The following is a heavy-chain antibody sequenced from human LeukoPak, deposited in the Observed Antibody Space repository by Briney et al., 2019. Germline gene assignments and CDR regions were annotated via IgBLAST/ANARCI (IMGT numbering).Heavy chain of an antibody. CDR2: INPNSGGT. D-gene: IGHD3-10*01. CDR1: GYTFTGYY. CDR3: ARGGVPVYYYYMDI. V-gene: IGHV1-2*02. Sequence: ASVKVSCKASGYTFTGYYMHWVRQAPGQGLEWMGWINPNSGGTNYAQKFQGRVTMTRDTPISTAYMELTSLRSDDTVVYYCARGGVPVYYYYMDIWGKGTTVTISS. J-gene: IGHJ6*03.